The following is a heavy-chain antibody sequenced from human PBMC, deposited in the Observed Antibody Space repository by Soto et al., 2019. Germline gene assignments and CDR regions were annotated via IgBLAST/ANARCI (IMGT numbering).Heavy chain of an antibody. D-gene: IGHD6-13*01. V-gene: IGHV3-30*18. CDR3: AKVRPTYSSSHTLNY. CDR1: GFTFSSYG. J-gene: IGHJ4*02. Sequence: QVQLVESGGGVVQPGRSLRLSCAASGFTFSSYGMHWVRQAPGKGLEWVAVISYDGSNKYYADSVKGRFTISRDNSKNPLYLQMNSLRAEDTAVYYCAKVRPTYSSSHTLNYWGQGTLVTVSS. CDR2: ISYDGSNK.